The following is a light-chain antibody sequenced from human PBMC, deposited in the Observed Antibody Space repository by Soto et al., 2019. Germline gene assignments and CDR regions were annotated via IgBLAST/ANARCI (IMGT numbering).Light chain of an antibody. Sequence: EIVMTQSPATLSVSPGERVTLSCRGSQSVSSNLAWYQQKPGQAPRLLIYDTFIRATGIPARFSGRGSGTEFILTISSLQSEDFAVYYCQQYDDWPETFGQGTKVDI. CDR3: QQYDDWPET. V-gene: IGKV3-15*01. CDR2: DTF. J-gene: IGKJ1*01. CDR1: QSVSSN.